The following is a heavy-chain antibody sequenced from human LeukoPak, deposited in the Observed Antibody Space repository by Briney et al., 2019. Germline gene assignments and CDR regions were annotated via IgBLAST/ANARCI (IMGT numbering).Heavy chain of an antibody. D-gene: IGHD4-17*01. CDR1: GVSFDHYY. Sequence: PSETLSLTCAVSGVSFDHYYWAWVRQTPGKGLEWIGEINHSGYTNDNPSLKSRVTLSIDTSRKQFSLNMRSVTVADAGIYFCTRMTTGHDYWGQGTLVTVSS. CDR2: INHSGYT. V-gene: IGHV4-34*01. CDR3: TRMTTGHDY. J-gene: IGHJ4*02.